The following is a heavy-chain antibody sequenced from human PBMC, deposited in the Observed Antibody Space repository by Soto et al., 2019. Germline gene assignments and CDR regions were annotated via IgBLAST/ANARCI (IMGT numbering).Heavy chain of an antibody. D-gene: IGHD6-6*01. CDR2: IYYSGST. V-gene: IGHV4-59*01. Sequence: LSLTCTVSGGSISSYYWSWIRQPPGKGLEWIGYIYYSGSTNYNPSLKSRVTISVDTSKNQFSLKLSSVTAADTAVYYCARRGQLVWRGGVHYYYGMDVWGQGTTVTVSS. CDR1: GGSISSYY. CDR3: ARRGQLVWRGGVHYYYGMDV. J-gene: IGHJ6*02.